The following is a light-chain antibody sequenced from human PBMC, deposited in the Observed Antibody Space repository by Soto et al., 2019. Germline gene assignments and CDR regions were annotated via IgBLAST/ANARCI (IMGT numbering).Light chain of an antibody. CDR3: QQKGT. CDR2: AAS. J-gene: IGKJ1*01. V-gene: IGKV1-39*01. CDR1: QSISSY. Sequence: DIQMTHSPSYLSTSXDDGVTITCRASQSISSYLNWYQQKPGKAPKLLIYAASSLQSGVPSRFSGSGSGTDFTLTISSLQPEDFATYYCQQKGTFGQGTKVDIK.